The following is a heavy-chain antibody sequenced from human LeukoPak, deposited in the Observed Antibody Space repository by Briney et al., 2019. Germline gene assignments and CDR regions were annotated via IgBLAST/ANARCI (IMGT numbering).Heavy chain of an antibody. Sequence: SETLSLTCTVSGGSISSYHWSWIRQPPGKGLEWIGYIYYSGSTNYNPSLKSRVTISVDTSKNQFSLKLSSVTAADTAVYYCARESTGYSSSWYYFDYWGQGTLVTVSS. CDR3: ARESTGYSSSWYYFDY. CDR2: IYYSGST. CDR1: GGSISSYH. J-gene: IGHJ4*02. D-gene: IGHD6-13*01. V-gene: IGHV4-59*01.